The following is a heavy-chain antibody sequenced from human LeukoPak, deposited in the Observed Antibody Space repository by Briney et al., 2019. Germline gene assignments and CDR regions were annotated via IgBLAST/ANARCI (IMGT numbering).Heavy chain of an antibody. CDR1: GGSIGSNIYY. Sequence: SETLSLTCTVSGGSIGSNIYYWGWIRPPPGKGLEWIGDIYYSGSTYYNPSLKSRVTISVDTSKNQFSLKLSSVTTADTAVYYCARRGGYDFSYDYWGQGILVTVSS. V-gene: IGHV4-39*01. D-gene: IGHD5-12*01. CDR3: ARRGGYDFSYDY. CDR2: IYYSGST. J-gene: IGHJ4*02.